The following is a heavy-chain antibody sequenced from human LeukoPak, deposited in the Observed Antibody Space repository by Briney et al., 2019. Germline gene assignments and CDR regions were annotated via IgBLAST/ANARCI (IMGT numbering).Heavy chain of an antibody. D-gene: IGHD5-12*01. CDR2: INPNSGGT. J-gene: IGHJ6*03. CDR3: ARDQGQEWLRIEIDYYYYMDV. V-gene: IGHV1-2*02. CDR1: GYTFTDYY. Sequence: ASVKVSCKASGYTFTDYYMHWVRQAPGQGLEWMGWINPNSGGTNHAQKFQGRVTMTRDTSISTAYMELSRLRSDDTAVYYCARDQGQEWLRIEIDYYYYMDVWGKGTTVTVSS.